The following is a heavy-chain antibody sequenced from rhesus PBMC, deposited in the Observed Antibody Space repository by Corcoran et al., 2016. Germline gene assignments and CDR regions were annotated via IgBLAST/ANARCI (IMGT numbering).Heavy chain of an antibody. CDR2: ISAITNST. Sequence: EVQLVESGGGLVQPGGSLRLSCAASGFTFSDHYMDWVRQAPGKGLEGVSSISAITNSTYSPDSVKGRFTISRDNAKNTLYLQMTSPRAEDTAVYYCARGTYYFDYWGQGVLVTVSS. J-gene: IGHJ4*01. CDR3: ARGTYYFDY. V-gene: IGHV3-37*01. CDR1: GFTFSDHY.